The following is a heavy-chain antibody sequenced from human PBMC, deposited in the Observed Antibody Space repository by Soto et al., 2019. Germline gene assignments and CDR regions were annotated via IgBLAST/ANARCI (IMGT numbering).Heavy chain of an antibody. CDR2: IYTSGST. D-gene: IGHD5-18*01. J-gene: IGHJ4*02. V-gene: IGHV4-4*07. CDR3: AREYSGYSYDSFDY. CDR1: GGSISSYY. Sequence: ASETLSLTCNVSGGSISSYYWSWIRQPAGKGLEWIGRIYTSGSTNYNPSLKSRVTMSVDTSKNQFSLKLSSVTAADTAVYYCAREYSGYSYDSFDYWGQGTLVTVSS.